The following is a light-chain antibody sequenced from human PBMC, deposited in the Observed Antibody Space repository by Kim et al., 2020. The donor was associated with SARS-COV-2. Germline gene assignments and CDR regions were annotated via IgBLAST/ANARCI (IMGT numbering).Light chain of an antibody. CDR1: QSLLYSDGYTY. CDR2: LGS. J-gene: IGKJ2*01. CDR3: MQVLQIPRT. V-gene: IGKV2-28*01. Sequence: DIVMTQSPLSLPVTPGEPASISCRSSQSLLYSDGYTYLDWYLQKPGQSPQLLIYLGSNRASGVPDRFSGSGSGTDFTLKISRVADEDVGVYYCMQVLQIPRTFGQGTKLVI.